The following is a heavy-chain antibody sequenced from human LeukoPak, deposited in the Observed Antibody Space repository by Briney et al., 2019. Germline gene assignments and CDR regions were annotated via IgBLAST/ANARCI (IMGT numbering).Heavy chain of an antibody. CDR1: GGTFSSYA. D-gene: IGHD2-2*01. J-gene: IGHJ4*02. CDR3: ASRGYCSSTSCYVPFDY. Sequence: EASVKVSCKASGGTFSSYAISWVRQAPGQGLEWMGGIIPIFGTANYAQKFQGRVTITADESTSTAYMELSSLRSEDTAVYYCASRGYCSSTSCYVPFDYWGQGTLVTVSS. V-gene: IGHV1-69*13. CDR2: IIPIFGTA.